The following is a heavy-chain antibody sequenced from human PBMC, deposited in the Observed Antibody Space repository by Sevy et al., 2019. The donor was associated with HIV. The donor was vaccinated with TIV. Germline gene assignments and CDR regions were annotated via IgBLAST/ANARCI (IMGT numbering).Heavy chain of an antibody. CDR2: IIPIFGTA. Sequence: ASVKVSCKASGGTFSSYAISWVRQAPGQGLEWMGGIIPIFGTANYAQKFQGRVTITADESTSTAYMELSSLRSEDTAVYYCARVTITMVRGRKGWFDPWGQGTLVTVSS. J-gene: IGHJ5*02. D-gene: IGHD3-10*01. CDR1: GGTFSSYA. V-gene: IGHV1-69*13. CDR3: ARVTITMVRGRKGWFDP.